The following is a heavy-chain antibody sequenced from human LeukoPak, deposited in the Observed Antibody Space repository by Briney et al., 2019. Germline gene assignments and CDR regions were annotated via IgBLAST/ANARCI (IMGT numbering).Heavy chain of an antibody. CDR3: ARPGYSSSPDDAFDI. CDR2: IYYSGST. Sequence: SETLPLTCTVSGGSISSSSYYWGWIRQPPGKGLEWIGSIYYSGSTYYNPSLKSRVTISVDTSKNQFSLKLSSVTAADTAVYYCARPGYSSSPDDAFDIWGQGTMVTVSS. D-gene: IGHD6-6*01. J-gene: IGHJ3*02. V-gene: IGHV4-39*01. CDR1: GGSISSSSYY.